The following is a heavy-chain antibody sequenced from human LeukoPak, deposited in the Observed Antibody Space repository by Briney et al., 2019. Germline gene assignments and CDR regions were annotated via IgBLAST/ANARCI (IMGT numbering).Heavy chain of an antibody. D-gene: IGHD3-10*01. V-gene: IGHV3-30*18. CDR1: GFTFSSYG. CDR2: ISYEGSNK. CDR3: AKVRAITMVRGVTPEFDY. Sequence: GGSLRLSCAASGFTFSSYGMYWVRQDPGKGLEWGAVISYEGSNKYYADSVKGRFTISRDNSKNTLYLLMNSLRAEETAVYYCAKVRAITMVRGVTPEFDYWGQGTLVTVSA. J-gene: IGHJ4*02.